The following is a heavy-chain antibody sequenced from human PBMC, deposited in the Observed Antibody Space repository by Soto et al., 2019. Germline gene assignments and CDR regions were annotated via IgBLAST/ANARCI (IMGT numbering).Heavy chain of an antibody. V-gene: IGHV4-31*03. CDR3: AIRPTDAFDI. CDR1: GGSISRGGYY. Sequence: SETLSLTCTVSGGSISRGGYYWSWIRQHPGKGLEWIGYIYYSGSTYYNPSLKSRVTISVDTSKNQFSLKLSSVTAADTAVYYCAIRPTDAFDIWGQGKMVTVSS. J-gene: IGHJ3*02. CDR2: IYYSGST.